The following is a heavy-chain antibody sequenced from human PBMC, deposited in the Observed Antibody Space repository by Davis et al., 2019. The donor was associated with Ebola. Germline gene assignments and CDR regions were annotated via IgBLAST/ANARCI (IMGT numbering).Heavy chain of an antibody. D-gene: IGHD3-10*01. CDR3: ARGTLWFGELPSYYFDY. CDR2: VYFSGST. V-gene: IGHV4-59*11. J-gene: IGHJ4*02. Sequence: SETLSLTCTVSGGSISSHYWSWIRQSPEKGLEWIGYVYFSGSTNYNPSLKSRVTISVDTSKNQFSLKLSSVTAADTAVYYCARGTLWFGELPSYYFDYWGQGTLVTVSS. CDR1: GGSISSHY.